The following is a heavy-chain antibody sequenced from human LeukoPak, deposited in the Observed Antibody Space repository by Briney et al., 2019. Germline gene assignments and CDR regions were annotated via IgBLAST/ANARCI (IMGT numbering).Heavy chain of an antibody. D-gene: IGHD5/OR15-5a*01. Sequence: GGSLRLSCAASGFILSNYWMSWVRQAPGKGLEWVANIKTDGSEKYYVDSVKGRSTISRDNPKNSLYLQMNSLRAEDTAIYYCARDVSVSGMDAWGQGTTVTVSS. CDR2: IKTDGSEK. V-gene: IGHV3-7*01. J-gene: IGHJ6*02. CDR3: ARDVSVSGMDA. CDR1: GFILSNYW.